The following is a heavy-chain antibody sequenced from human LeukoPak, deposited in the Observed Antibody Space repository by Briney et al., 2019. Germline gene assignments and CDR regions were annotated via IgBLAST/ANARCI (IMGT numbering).Heavy chain of an antibody. Sequence: GGSLRLSCAASGFTLSSNYMSWVRQAPGKGLEWVSTISGSGGSTYYADSLKGRFTIYRDNSKNTLYVQMNSLRPEDTAVSYCAKDACLIAVAGKYFEYWGQGTLVTVSS. CDR2: ISGSGGST. CDR3: AKDACLIAVAGKYFEY. D-gene: IGHD6-19*01. V-gene: IGHV3-23*01. CDR1: GFTLSSNY. J-gene: IGHJ4*02.